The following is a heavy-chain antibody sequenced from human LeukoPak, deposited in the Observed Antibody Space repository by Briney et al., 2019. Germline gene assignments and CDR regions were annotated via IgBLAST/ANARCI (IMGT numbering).Heavy chain of an antibody. J-gene: IGHJ4*02. D-gene: IGHD6-13*01. Sequence: SETLSLTCTVSGGSISSSSYYWGWIRQPPGKGLEWIGSIYYSGSTYYNPSLKSRVTISVDTSKNQFSLKLSSVTAADTAVYYCARHWIAAAPRIDYWGQGTLVTVSS. CDR3: ARHWIAAAPRIDY. CDR1: GGSISSSSYY. V-gene: IGHV4-39*01. CDR2: IYYSGST.